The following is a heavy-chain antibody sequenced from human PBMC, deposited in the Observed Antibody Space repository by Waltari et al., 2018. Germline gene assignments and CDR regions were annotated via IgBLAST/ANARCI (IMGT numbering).Heavy chain of an antibody. D-gene: IGHD2-15*01. CDR3: ARDRDRGGYYYYGMDV. J-gene: IGHJ6*02. V-gene: IGHV3-48*01. CDR1: VFTFSSYS. Sequence: EVQLVESGGGLVQPGGSLRLSCAASVFTFSSYSMHWLRQAPGKGLEWVSYISRSSRTTYYADSVKGRITISGDNAKNSLYLQMNSLRAEDTAVYCCARDRDRGGYYYYGMDVWGQGTTVTVSS. CDR2: ISRSSRTT.